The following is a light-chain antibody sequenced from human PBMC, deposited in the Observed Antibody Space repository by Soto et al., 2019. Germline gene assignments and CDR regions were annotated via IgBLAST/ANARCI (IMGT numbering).Light chain of an antibody. CDR1: XXXIASNY. J-gene: IGLJ2*01. Sequence: NFMLTQPHSVSESPGKTVTISCXXXXXXIASNYVQWYQQRPGSAPTTVIYEDNQRPSGVPDRFSGSIDSSSNSASLTISGLKTEDEADYYCQSYDSSSVVFGGGTKLTVL. CDR3: QSYDSSSVV. CDR2: EDN. V-gene: IGLV6-57*04.